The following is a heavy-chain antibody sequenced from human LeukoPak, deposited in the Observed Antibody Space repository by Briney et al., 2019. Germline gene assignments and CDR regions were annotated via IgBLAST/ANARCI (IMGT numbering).Heavy chain of an antibody. CDR1: GGSFSGYY. CDR3: ARVGRDDYVGGSYRTIGYFDY. J-gene: IGHJ4*02. CDR2: INHSGST. V-gene: IGHV4-34*01. D-gene: IGHD3-16*02. Sequence: ASETLSLTCAVYGGSFSGYYWSWIRQPPGKGLEWIGEINHSGSTNYNPSLKSRVTISVDTSKNQFSLKLSSVTAADTAVYYCARVGRDDYVGGSYRTIGYFDYGGQGTLVTVSS.